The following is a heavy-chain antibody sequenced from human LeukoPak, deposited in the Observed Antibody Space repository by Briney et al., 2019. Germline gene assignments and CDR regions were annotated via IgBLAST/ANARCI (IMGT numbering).Heavy chain of an antibody. J-gene: IGHJ6*03. Sequence: GGSLRLSCAASGFTFSSYAMSWVRQAPGKGLEWVSGISDGGITTYYADSVKGRFTISRANSKNTLYLQMNTLRDEDTGVYYCAKGLRTGVGPYMGYHYYMDVWGKGATVTVSS. CDR1: GFTFSSYA. D-gene: IGHD3-16*01. CDR2: ISDGGITT. CDR3: AKGLRTGVGPYMGYHYYMDV. V-gene: IGHV3-23*01.